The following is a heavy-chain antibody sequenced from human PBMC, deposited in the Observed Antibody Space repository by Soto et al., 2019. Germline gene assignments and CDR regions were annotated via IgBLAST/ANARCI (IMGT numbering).Heavy chain of an antibody. CDR1: GFAFRHNY. J-gene: IGHJ5*02. CDR2: INTGGSPA. CDR3: ATGGIYYET. V-gene: IGHV3-11*01. D-gene: IGHD1-26*01. Sequence: GGSLRLSCTVSGFAFRHNYLTWIRQAPGRGLEWLSYINTGGSPAYYADSVKGRFTISTDIAKKSLYLQMDSLRADDTGVYYCATGGIYYETWGQGTLVTVSS.